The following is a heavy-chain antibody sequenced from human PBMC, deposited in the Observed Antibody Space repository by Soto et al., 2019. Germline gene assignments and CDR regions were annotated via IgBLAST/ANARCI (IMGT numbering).Heavy chain of an antibody. CDR2: ITHSSRFI. CDR1: GFPFSDSP. D-gene: IGHD1-26*01. CDR3: ARGGGSLSY. V-gene: IGHV3-21*01. J-gene: IGHJ4*02. Sequence: EVQLVESGGGLVKPGGSLRLSCFASGFPFSDSPMNWVRQAPGKGLEWVSSITHSSRFISYSDSVKGRFTISRDNAQNSVYLELNSLKPEDTAVYYCARGGGSLSYWGQGTLVTVSS.